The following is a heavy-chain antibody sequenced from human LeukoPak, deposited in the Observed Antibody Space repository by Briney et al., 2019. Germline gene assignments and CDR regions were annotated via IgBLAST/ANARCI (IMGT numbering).Heavy chain of an antibody. Sequence: PSETLSLTCAVSGYSISSDYYWAWLRQPPGKGLEWIGGVYHSGSTYYNPSLKSRVTISVDTSKNQFSLKMTYVTSADTAVYYCARGGDMTTPYNWFDPWGQGTLVTVSS. V-gene: IGHV4-38-2*01. CDR2: VYHSGST. CDR3: ARGGDMTTPYNWFDP. J-gene: IGHJ5*02. D-gene: IGHD2-21*01. CDR1: GYSISSDYY.